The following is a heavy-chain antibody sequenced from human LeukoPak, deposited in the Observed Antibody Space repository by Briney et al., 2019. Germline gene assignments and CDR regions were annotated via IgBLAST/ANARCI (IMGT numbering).Heavy chain of an antibody. CDR3: ARDRSGGSCRLDY. V-gene: IGHV1-18*01. CDR1: GYTFTIYG. CDR2: ISAYNGNT. Sequence: ASVTVSCKASGYTFTIYGISWGRQAPGQGGEWMGWISAYNGNTNYAQKLQGRVTITTDTSTSTAYMELRSLRSDDTAVYYCARDRSGGSCRLDYWGQGTLVTVSS. D-gene: IGHD2-15*01. J-gene: IGHJ4*02.